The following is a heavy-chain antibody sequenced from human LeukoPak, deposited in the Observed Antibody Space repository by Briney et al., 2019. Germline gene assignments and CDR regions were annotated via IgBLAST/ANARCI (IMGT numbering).Heavy chain of an antibody. CDR2: IYTSGST. D-gene: IGHD2-2*01. CDR3: ARGLGYCSSTSCPTDAFDI. Sequence: SETLSLTCTVSGGSLSSGSYYWSWIRQPAGKGLEWIERIYTSGSTNYNPSLKSRVTISVDTSKNQFSLKPSSVTAADTAVYYCARGLGYCSSTSCPTDAFDIWGQGTMVTVSS. J-gene: IGHJ3*02. V-gene: IGHV4-61*02. CDR1: GGSLSSGSYY.